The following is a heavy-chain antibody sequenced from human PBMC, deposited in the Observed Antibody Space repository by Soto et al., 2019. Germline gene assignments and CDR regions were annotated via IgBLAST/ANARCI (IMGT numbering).Heavy chain of an antibody. D-gene: IGHD2-2*01. CDR1: GGTFSRYS. V-gene: IGHV1-69*08. J-gene: IGHJ6*02. CDR3: AREDRDRETGLVPAAIDGLDV. CDR2: IIPIFGIA. Sequence: QVQLVQSGAEVKKPGSSVKVSCKASGGTFSRYSITWVRQAPGHGLEWIGRIIPIFGIASYAQKFQGRVTITADDSTSTAYMERSSLRSDDTAVYYCAREDRDRETGLVPAAIDGLDVGGQGTTVTVSS.